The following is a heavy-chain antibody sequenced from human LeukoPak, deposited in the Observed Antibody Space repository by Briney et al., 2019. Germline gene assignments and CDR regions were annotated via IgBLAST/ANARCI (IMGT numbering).Heavy chain of an antibody. CDR3: AKGRKRLAVAGTGFADY. J-gene: IGHJ4*02. D-gene: IGHD6-19*01. CDR1: GFTFSSYA. Sequence: PGGSLRLSCAASGFTFSSYAMHWVRQAPGKGLEYVSAISSNGGSTYYANSVKGRFTISRDNSKNTLYLQMNSLRAEDTAVYYCAKGRKRLAVAGTGFADYWGQGTLVTVSS. CDR2: ISSNGGST. V-gene: IGHV3-64*01.